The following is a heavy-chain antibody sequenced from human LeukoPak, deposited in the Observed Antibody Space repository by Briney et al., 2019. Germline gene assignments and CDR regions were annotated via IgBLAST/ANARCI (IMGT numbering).Heavy chain of an antibody. D-gene: IGHD6-19*01. CDR1: GFTFSDYY. CDR3: ARGGHSSGLDY. Sequence: GGSLRLSCAASGFTFSDYYMSWVRQAPGKGLEWVSVIYSGGSTYYADSVKGRFTISRDNSKNTLYLQMNSLRAEDTAVYYCARGGHSSGLDYWGQGTLVTVSS. CDR2: IYSGGST. J-gene: IGHJ4*02. V-gene: IGHV3-53*01.